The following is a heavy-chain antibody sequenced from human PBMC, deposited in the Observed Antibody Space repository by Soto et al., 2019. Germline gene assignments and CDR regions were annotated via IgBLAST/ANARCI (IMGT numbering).Heavy chain of an antibody. V-gene: IGHV4-31*03. D-gene: IGHD5-18*01. J-gene: IGHJ6*02. CDR1: GGSISTGGYY. CDR3: ARDLPETAMPDYYYYGMDV. Sequence: SETLSLTCTVSGGSISTGGYYWSWIRQHPGTGPEWIGYIYYSGSTYYNPSLKSRVTISVDTSKNQCSLKLSSVTAADTAVYYCARDLPETAMPDYYYYGMDVWGQGTTFTVAS. CDR2: IYYSGST.